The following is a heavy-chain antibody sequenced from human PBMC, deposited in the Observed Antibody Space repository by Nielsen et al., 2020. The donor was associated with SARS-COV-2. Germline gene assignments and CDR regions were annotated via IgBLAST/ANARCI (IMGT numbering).Heavy chain of an antibody. V-gene: IGHV3-30*03. D-gene: IGHD2-21*01. J-gene: IGHJ5*02. CDR1: GFIFSIYG. CDR3: ARVDSTRVFAILHWFDP. CDR2: ISYDGTGK. Sequence: GESLKISCATSGFIFSIYGMHWVRQAPGKGLESVAVISYDGTGKKYADSVKGRFTISSDGSKSTLYLQMNSLRAEDTAVYYCARVDSTRVFAILHWFDPWGQGTLVTVSS.